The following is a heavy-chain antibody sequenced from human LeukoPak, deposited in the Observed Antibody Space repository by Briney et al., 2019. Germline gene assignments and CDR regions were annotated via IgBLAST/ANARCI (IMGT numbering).Heavy chain of an antibody. CDR2: IYPGDSDT. V-gene: IGHV5-51*01. CDR3: ARPYSSGWSNDAFDI. Sequence: GESLKISCKGSGYSFTSYWIGWVRQMPGKGLEWMGIIYPGDSDTRYSPSFQGQVTISADKSISTAYLQWSSLQASDTAMYYCARPYSSGWSNDAFDIWGQGTMVTVSS. CDR1: GYSFTSYW. D-gene: IGHD6-19*01. J-gene: IGHJ3*02.